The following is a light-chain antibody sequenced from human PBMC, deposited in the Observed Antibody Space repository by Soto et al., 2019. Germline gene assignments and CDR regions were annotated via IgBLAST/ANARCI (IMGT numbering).Light chain of an antibody. Sequence: EIVMTQSPATLSVSQGERATLSCRASQSVSSNYLAWYQQKPGQAPRLLIYGASNRATGIPDRFSGSGSGTDFTLTISRLEPEDFAVYFCYQYDSSPWTFGQGTKVDI. CDR2: GAS. CDR3: YQYDSSPWT. CDR1: QSVSSNY. J-gene: IGKJ1*01. V-gene: IGKV3-20*01.